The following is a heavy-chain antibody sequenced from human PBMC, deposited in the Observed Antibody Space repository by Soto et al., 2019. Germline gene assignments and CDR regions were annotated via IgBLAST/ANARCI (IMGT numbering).Heavy chain of an antibody. CDR1: GYSFTSYW. J-gene: IGHJ6*04. CDR3: ARSIAGYYYGMDV. V-gene: IGHV5-10-1*01. CDR2: IDPSDSYT. Sequence: PVEALQISCKGSGYSFTSYWISWVRQMPGKGLEWMGRIDPSDSYTNYSPSFQGHVTISADKSITTAYLQWSSLKASDTAMYYCARSIAGYYYGMDVWGKGTTVTVSS.